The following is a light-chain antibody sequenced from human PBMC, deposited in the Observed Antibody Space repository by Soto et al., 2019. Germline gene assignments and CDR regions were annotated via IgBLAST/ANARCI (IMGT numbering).Light chain of an antibody. V-gene: IGKV3-15*01. J-gene: IGKJ4*01. CDR3: QQYADWPRT. CDR1: RTIGTN. Sequence: IVMTQSPATVSVSPGESASLSCRASRTIGTNLGWYQQKPGQAPRLLISKTSTRATGVPARFSGSGSGTEFTFTITSLQSEDIAVYYCQQYADWPRTFGGGTKVDIK. CDR2: KTS.